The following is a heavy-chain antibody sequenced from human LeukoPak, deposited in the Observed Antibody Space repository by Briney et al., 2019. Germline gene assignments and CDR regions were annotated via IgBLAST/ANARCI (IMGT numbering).Heavy chain of an antibody. J-gene: IGHJ4*02. CDR3: ARSKGGGYGDHYLSPN. CDR1: GYTFTSYD. D-gene: IGHD4-17*01. CDR2: MNPNSGNT. Sequence: GASVKVSCKASGYTFTSYDINWVRQATGQGLEWMGWMNPNSGNTGYAQNLQGRVTVTTDTSTSTAYMELRSLRSDDTAVYYCARSKGGGYGDHYLSPNWGQGTLVTVSS. V-gene: IGHV1-8*01.